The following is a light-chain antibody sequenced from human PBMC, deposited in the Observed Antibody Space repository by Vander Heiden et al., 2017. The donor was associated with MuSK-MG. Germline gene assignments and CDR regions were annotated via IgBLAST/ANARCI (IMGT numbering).Light chain of an antibody. CDR2: DVS. CDR1: SIDVGGYNY. CDR3: SSYTSSRTWV. Sequence: HSALTQPAPSSASAVQSITISCTGSSIDVGGYNYVSWYQQLPGKAPKLMIYDVSNRPSGVSNRFSGSKSGTTASLTISGLQAEDEADYYCSSYTSSRTWVFGGGTKLTVL. J-gene: IGLJ3*02. V-gene: IGLV2-14*01.